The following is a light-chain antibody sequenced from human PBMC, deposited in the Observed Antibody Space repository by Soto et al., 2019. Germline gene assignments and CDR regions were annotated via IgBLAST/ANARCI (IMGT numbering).Light chain of an antibody. J-gene: IGKJ2*01. Sequence: EIVMTQSPVTLSASPGERVSLSCRASQSVDINLAWYQQNPGQAPRLLIYEASTRASEIPSRFSGSGSGTDFTLSSSSLQSEDFATYFCQQYSKWPPRYTFGQGTKVEIK. CDR3: QQYSKWPPRYT. CDR1: QSVDIN. CDR2: EAS. V-gene: IGKV3-15*01.